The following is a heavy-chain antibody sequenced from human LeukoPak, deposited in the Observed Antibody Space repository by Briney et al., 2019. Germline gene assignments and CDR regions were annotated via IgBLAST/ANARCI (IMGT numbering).Heavy chain of an antibody. CDR2: ITSSSSYI. Sequence: GGSLRLSCAASGFTFSCYSMNWVRQAPGKGLEWVSSITSSSSYIYYADSVKGRFTISRDNAKNSLYLQMDSLRVEDTAEYYCARDPYSGNYGAYYYYYMDVWGKGTTVTVSS. J-gene: IGHJ6*03. D-gene: IGHD1-26*01. CDR1: GFTFSCYS. V-gene: IGHV3-21*06. CDR3: ARDPYSGNYGAYYYYYMDV.